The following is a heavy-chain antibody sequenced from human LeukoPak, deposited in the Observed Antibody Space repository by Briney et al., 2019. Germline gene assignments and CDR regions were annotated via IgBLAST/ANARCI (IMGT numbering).Heavy chain of an antibody. CDR2: IYYSGST. V-gene: IGHV4-39*01. D-gene: IGHD6-6*01. CDR1: GGSISSSSYY. J-gene: IGHJ5*02. Sequence: PSETLSLTRTVSGGSISSSSYYWGWIRQPPGKGLEWIGSIYYSGSTYYNPSLKSRVTISVDTSKNQFSLKLSSVTAADTAVYYCARRSRGSSSLWFDPWGQGTLVTVSS. CDR3: ARRSRGSSSLWFDP.